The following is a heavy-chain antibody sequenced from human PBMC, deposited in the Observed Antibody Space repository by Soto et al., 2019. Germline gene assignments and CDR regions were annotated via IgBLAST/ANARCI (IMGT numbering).Heavy chain of an antibody. CDR3: AREDKTGTTD. V-gene: IGHV4-34*01. CDR2: INHSGST. J-gene: IGHJ4*02. CDR1: GGSFSGYY. Sequence: SETLSLTCAVYGGSFSGYYWSWIRQPPGKGLEWIGEINHSGSTNYNPSLKSRVTISVDTSKNQFSLKLSSVTAADTAVYYYAREDKTGTTDWGQGTLVTVSS. D-gene: IGHD1-7*01.